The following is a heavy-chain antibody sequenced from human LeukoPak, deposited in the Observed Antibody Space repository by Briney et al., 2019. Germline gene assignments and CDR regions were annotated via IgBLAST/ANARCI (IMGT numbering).Heavy chain of an antibody. V-gene: IGHV3-23*01. CDR1: GFTFSSYA. D-gene: IGHD3-9*01. Sequence: PGGSLRLSCAASGFTFSSYAMSWVRQAPGKGLEWVSAISGSGGSTYYADSVKGRFTISRDNSKNTLYLQMNSLRAEDTAVYYCAKAACELRYFDWLFPNYYYYGMDVWGQGTTVTVSS. CDR2: ISGSGGST. J-gene: IGHJ6*02. CDR3: AKAACELRYFDWLFPNYYYYGMDV.